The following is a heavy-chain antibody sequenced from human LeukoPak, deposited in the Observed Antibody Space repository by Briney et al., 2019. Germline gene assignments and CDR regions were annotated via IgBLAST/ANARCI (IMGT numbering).Heavy chain of an antibody. J-gene: IGHJ6*02. V-gene: IGHV1-69*04. CDR3: ARVPDCTNGVCYSQYYYYGMDV. Sequence: GASVKVSCKASGGTFSSYAISWVRQAPGHGLEWMGRIIPIFGIANYAQKFQGRVTITADKSTSTAYMELSSLRSEDTAVYYCARVPDCTNGVCYSQYYYYGMDVWGQGTTVTVSS. D-gene: IGHD2-8*01. CDR2: IIPIFGIA. CDR1: GGTFSSYA.